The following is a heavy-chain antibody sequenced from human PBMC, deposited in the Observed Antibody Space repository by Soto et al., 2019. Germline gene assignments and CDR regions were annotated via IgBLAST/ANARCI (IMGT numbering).Heavy chain of an antibody. CDR3: ARGTADDFWSGYPGAFDI. Sequence: ASMKGFCKASGYTLTSYYIKWGRQATGKRVEWMGWRNPNSGNTGYAQKFQGRVTITRNTSISTAYMELSSLRSEDTAVYYCARGTADDFWSGYPGAFDIWGQGTMVTVSS. D-gene: IGHD3-3*01. CDR2: RNPNSGNT. V-gene: IGHV1-8*01. J-gene: IGHJ3*02. CDR1: GYTLTSYY.